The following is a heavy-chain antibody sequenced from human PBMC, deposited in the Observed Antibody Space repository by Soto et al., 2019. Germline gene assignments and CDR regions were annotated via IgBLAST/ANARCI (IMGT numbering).Heavy chain of an antibody. CDR3: AREGIPTIKIWGFWFDP. J-gene: IGHJ5*02. D-gene: IGHD7-27*01. CDR1: GGSISGYY. Sequence: SETLSLTCTVSGGSISGYYWSWIRQPPGKGLEWIGYIYYSGSTDYNPSLESRVTISVDTSKNQFSLKLSSVTAADTAVYYCAREGIPTIKIWGFWFDPWGQGTLVTVSS. V-gene: IGHV4-59*01. CDR2: IYYSGST.